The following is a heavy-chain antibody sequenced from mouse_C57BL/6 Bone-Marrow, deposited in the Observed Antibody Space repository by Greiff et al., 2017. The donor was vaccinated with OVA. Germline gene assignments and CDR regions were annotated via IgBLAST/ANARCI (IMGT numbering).Heavy chain of an antibody. CDR2: IYPRSGNT. Sequence: QVQLQQSGAELARPGASVKLSCKASGYTFTSYGISWVKQRTGPGLEWIGEIYPRSGNTYYNEKFKGKATLTADKSSSTAYMELRSLTSEDSAVYFCSYYSNRYFDVWGTGTTVTVSS. D-gene: IGHD2-5*01. CDR1: GYTFTSYG. J-gene: IGHJ1*03. CDR3: SYYSNRYFDV. V-gene: IGHV1-81*01.